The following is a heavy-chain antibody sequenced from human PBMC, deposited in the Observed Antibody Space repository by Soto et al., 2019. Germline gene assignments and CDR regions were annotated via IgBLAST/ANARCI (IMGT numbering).Heavy chain of an antibody. V-gene: IGHV4-4*07. CDR3: ARSPRPQSEAAAGIGVVYYYYGMDV. D-gene: IGHD6-13*01. CDR2: IYTSGRT. Sequence: QVQLQESGPGLVKPSETLSLTCTVSGGSISSYYWSWIRQPAGKGLEWIGRIYTSGRTNYNPSLKSRVTMSVDTSKDQFSLKLSSVTAADTAVYYCARSPRPQSEAAAGIGVVYYYYGMDVWGQGTTVSVSS. J-gene: IGHJ6*02. CDR1: GGSISSYY.